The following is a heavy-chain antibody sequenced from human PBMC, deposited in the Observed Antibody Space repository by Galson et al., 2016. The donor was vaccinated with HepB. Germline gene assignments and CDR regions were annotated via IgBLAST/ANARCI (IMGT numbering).Heavy chain of an antibody. Sequence: SLRLSCAASGFTLSSFSMNWVRQAPGKGLEWVSSITSRSSHIFYADSVKGRSTVSGDNVKNSLSLQMTSLRADDTAVYFCAKSARTGGIDYWGQGTLVTVSS. V-gene: IGHV3-21*01. CDR1: GFTLSSFS. D-gene: IGHD2-8*02. CDR2: ITSRSSHI. CDR3: AKSARTGGIDY. J-gene: IGHJ4*02.